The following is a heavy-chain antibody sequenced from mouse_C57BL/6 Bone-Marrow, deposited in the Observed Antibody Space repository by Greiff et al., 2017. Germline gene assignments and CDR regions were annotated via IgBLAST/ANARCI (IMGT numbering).Heavy chain of an antibody. CDR3: AREGVYYGSSYVAWFAY. J-gene: IGHJ3*01. CDR2: ISYDGSN. D-gene: IGHD1-1*01. CDR1: GYSITSCYY. V-gene: IGHV3-6*01. Sequence: EVQLKESGPGLVKPSQSLSLSCSVTGYSITSCYYWNWIRQFPGNKLEWMGYISYDGSNTYNPSLKNRISFTRDRSKNQCFMKLNSVTTEDTATYYYAREGVYYGSSYVAWFAYWGQGTLVTVSA.